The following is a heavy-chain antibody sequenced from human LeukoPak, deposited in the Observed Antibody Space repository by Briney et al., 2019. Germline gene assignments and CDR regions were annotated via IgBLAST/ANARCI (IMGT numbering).Heavy chain of an antibody. V-gene: IGHV3-23*01. CDR1: GFTVSSNY. D-gene: IGHD5-18*01. CDR3: AKQAGTAMVSDY. Sequence: GGFLRLSCAASGFTVSSNYMSWVRQAPGKGLEWVSAISGSGGSTYYADSVKGRFTISRDNSKNTLYLQMNSLRAEDTAVYYCAKQAGTAMVSDYWGQGTLVTVSS. J-gene: IGHJ4*02. CDR2: ISGSGGST.